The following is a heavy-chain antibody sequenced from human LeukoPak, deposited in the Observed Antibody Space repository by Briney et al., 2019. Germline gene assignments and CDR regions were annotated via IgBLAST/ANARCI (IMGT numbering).Heavy chain of an antibody. V-gene: IGHV5-51*01. CDR2: VYPAGSRI. D-gene: IGHD1-14*01. J-gene: IGHJ5*02. Sequence: GESLRISCKGSEYDFANYWIGWVRQMPGKGLEWMGIVYPAGSRIHYSPSFQGQVTMSVDRSISTAYLQWTSLKASDTAMYFCARRKFSDTWFDPWGQGTLVTVSS. CDR3: ARRKFSDTWFDP. CDR1: EYDFANYW.